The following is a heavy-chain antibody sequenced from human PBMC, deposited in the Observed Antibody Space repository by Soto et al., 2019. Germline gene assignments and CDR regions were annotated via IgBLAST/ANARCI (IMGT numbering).Heavy chain of an antibody. CDR1: GFTFSDYV. J-gene: IGHJ4*02. D-gene: IGHD6-13*01. Sequence: EVQLLESGGGLVQPGGSLRLSCAASGFTFSDYVMAWVRQAPGKGLEWVSGVSRSGSTTYYADSVRGRFTIARHNSRNAVSLQMNSLRAADTAVYFCAKGDVPASGTLGFDCWGQGTLVTVSS. V-gene: IGHV3-23*01. CDR3: AKGDVPASGTLGFDC. CDR2: VSRSGSTT.